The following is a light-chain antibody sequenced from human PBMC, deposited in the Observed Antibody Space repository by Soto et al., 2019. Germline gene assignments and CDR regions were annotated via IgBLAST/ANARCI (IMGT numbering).Light chain of an antibody. CDR1: RSISRY. J-gene: IGKJ1*01. CDR3: QQYNNWPRP. V-gene: IGKV3-15*01. CDR2: GSS. Sequence: IVITHSPDTLSVSPGEVATLSCRASRSISRYLAWYQHQPGQAPRLLIYGSSTRATGIPARFRGSGSGTDFTPTISRLEPEALAVYYCQQYNNWPRPFGQGTTVDIK.